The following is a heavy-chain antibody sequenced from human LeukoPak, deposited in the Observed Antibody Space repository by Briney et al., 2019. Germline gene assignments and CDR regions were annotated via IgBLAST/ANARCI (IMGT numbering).Heavy chain of an antibody. J-gene: IGHJ4*02. CDR3: GKGTVVVPAVADY. Sequence: EGSLRLSCAASGFTFSSYGMHWVRQAPGKGLEWVAVISYDGSNKYYADSVKGRFTISRDNSKNTLYLQMNSLRAEDTAVYYCGKGTVVVPAVADYWGQGTLVTVSS. CDR1: GFTFSSYG. CDR2: ISYDGSNK. V-gene: IGHV3-30*18. D-gene: IGHD2-2*01.